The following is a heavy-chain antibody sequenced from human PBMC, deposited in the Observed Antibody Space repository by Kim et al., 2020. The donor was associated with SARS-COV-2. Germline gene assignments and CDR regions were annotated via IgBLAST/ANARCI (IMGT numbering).Heavy chain of an antibody. CDR1: GFTFSDYY. D-gene: IGHD2-2*01. CDR2: ISSSSSYT. J-gene: IGHJ6*02. Sequence: GGSLRLSCAASGFTFSDYYMSWIRQAPGKGLEWVSYISSSSSYTNYADSVKGRFTISRDNAKNSLYLQMNSLRAEDTAVYYCARDLGIVVVPAVQKISYYSGMFVWGQGTTVTVSS. V-gene: IGHV3-11*06. CDR3: ARDLGIVVVPAVQKISYYSGMFV.